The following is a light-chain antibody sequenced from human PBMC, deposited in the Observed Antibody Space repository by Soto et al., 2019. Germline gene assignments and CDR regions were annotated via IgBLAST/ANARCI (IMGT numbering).Light chain of an antibody. CDR3: QSYGTSLSGLYV. CDR1: SSNIGAGRD. V-gene: IGLV1-40*01. CDR2: DSN. Sequence: QSVLTQPPSVSGAPGQRVIISCTGSSSNIGAGRDVHWYRQFPGEAPKFLISDSNHRPSGVPDRFSVSKSGASASLAITGLRPEDEGDYFCQSYGTSLSGLYVFGTGTQLTV. J-gene: IGLJ1*01.